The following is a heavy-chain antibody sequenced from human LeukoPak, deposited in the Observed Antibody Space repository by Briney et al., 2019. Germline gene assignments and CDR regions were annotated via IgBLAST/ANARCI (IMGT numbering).Heavy chain of an antibody. V-gene: IGHV3-33*01. CDR3: ARDRFYRGCSSTSCYRLGQLIDY. CDR1: GFTFSSYG. CDR2: IWYDGSNK. J-gene: IGHJ4*02. Sequence: GGSLRLSCAASGFTFSSYGMHWVRQAPGKGLEWVAVIWYDGSNKYYADSVKGRFTISRDNSKNTLYLQMNSLRAEDTAVYYCARDRFYRGCSSTSCYRLGQLIDYWGQGTLVTVSS. D-gene: IGHD2-2*01.